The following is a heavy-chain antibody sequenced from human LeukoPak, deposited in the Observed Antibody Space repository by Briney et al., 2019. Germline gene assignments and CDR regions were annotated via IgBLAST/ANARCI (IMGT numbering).Heavy chain of an antibody. CDR3: ARSYYDSSGKFGG. CDR1: GFTVNEKY. CDR2: IYRDGRT. D-gene: IGHD3-22*01. V-gene: IGHV3-66*01. J-gene: IGHJ4*02. Sequence: GGSLRLSCAVSGFTVNEKYMSWVRQSPGKGLEWVAAIYRDGRTYYADSVRGRFTISRDTSKNTVFLRMNSLRVEDTAMYYCARSYYDSSGKFGGWGQGTLVTVSS.